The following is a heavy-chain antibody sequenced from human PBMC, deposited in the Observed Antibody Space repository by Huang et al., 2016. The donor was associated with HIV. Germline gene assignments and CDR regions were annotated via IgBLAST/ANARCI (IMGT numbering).Heavy chain of an antibody. D-gene: IGHD3-10*01. J-gene: IGHJ4*02. Sequence: QVQLQESGPGLVKPSETLSLTCNVYGASISRYYWSWIRQSDGKGLEWIGRVYSSGGIHYNPSLKSRVTMSIDTSKNQFSLRLSSVTAADTAVYYCARAFSTGAYGSGSYNYWGQGTLVTVSS. CDR2: VYSSGGI. CDR1: GASISRYY. CDR3: ARAFSTGAYGSGSYNY. V-gene: IGHV4-4*07.